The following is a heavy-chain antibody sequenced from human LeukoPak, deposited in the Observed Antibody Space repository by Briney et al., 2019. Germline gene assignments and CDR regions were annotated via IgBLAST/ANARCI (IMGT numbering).Heavy chain of an antibody. J-gene: IGHJ4*02. CDR1: GGSFSDYN. CDR2: INDSGTT. V-gene: IGHV4-34*01. Sequence: PSETLSLTCGVYGGSFSDYNWSWLRQSPEKGLEWIGEINDSGTTHYNPSLRSRVTISVDTANHQFSLRLNSLTAADTAVYFCARGLDLEGLDSWGPGTLVTVSS. CDR3: ARGLDLEGLDS. D-gene: IGHD1-1*01.